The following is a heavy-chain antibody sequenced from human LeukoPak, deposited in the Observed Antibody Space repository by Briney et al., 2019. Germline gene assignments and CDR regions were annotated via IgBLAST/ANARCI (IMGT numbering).Heavy chain of an antibody. CDR2: ISPDGSKT. V-gene: IGHV3-30*18. CDR3: AKNPISGPQKHYYYGLDV. CDR1: GLTFSTYG. J-gene: IGHJ6*02. D-gene: IGHD6-19*01. Sequence: GGSLRLSCAASGLTFSTYGMHWVRQAPGKWLEWVAFISPDGSKTDSLRSVKGRFTVSRDNSNNTLYLQINSVKAEDTAVYFCAKNPISGPQKHYYYGLDVWGQGTSVTVSS.